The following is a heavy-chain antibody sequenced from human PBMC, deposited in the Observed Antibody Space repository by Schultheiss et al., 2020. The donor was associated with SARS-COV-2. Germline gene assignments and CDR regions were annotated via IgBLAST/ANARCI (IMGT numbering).Heavy chain of an antibody. D-gene: IGHD2-2*01. CDR1: GYSFTRYG. CDR2: INPSGGST. Sequence: ASVKVSCKASGYSFTRYGIRWVRQAPGQGLEWMGIINPSGGSTSYAQKFQGRVTITRDTSASTAYMELSSLRSEDTAVYYCAREKPAATSGFDYWGQGTLVTVSS. CDR3: AREKPAATSGFDY. V-gene: IGHV1-46*01. J-gene: IGHJ4*02.